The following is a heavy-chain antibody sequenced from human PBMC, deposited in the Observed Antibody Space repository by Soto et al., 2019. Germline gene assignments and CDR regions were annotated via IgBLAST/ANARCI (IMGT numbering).Heavy chain of an antibody. CDR1: GASISSGYY. Sequence: SETLSLTCTVSGASISSGYYWTWIRQHPGKGLEWIGYIYYNGNTFYNPSLKSRLTISLDTSKTQFSLKLSSVTAADAAMYYCARALRSYYFAYRGQGTLVTVSS. D-gene: IGHD3-16*02. CDR3: ARALRSYYFAY. V-gene: IGHV4-31*03. CDR2: IYYNGNT. J-gene: IGHJ4*02.